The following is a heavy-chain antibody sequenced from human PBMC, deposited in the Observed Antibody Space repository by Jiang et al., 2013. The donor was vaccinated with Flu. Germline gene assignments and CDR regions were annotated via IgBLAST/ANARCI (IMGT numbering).Heavy chain of an antibody. Sequence: GPGLVKPSETLSLTCTVSGGSISSSSYYWGWIRQPPGKGLEWIGSVSYSGSTYYNPSLKSRVTISVDTSKNQFPLKLSSVTAADTAVYYCARHGRDYYDSSGYLWLSEYYFDYVGPGNPGHRLL. CDR2: VSYSGST. CDR3: ARHGRDYYDSSGYLWLSEYYFDY. V-gene: IGHV4-39*01. J-gene: IGHJ4*02. CDR1: GGSISSSSYY. D-gene: IGHD3-22*01.